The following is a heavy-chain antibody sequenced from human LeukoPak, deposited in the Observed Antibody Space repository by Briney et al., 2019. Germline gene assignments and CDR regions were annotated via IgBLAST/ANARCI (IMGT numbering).Heavy chain of an antibody. J-gene: IGHJ5*02. CDR1: GGTFSSYA. Sequence: GASVKVTCKASGGTFSSYAISWVRQAPGQGLEWMGGIIPIFGTANYAQKFQGRVTITADESTSAAYMELSSLRSEDTAVYYCARTYYSGYDLNWFDPWGQGTLVTVSS. CDR2: IIPIFGTA. CDR3: ARTYYSGYDLNWFDP. D-gene: IGHD5-12*01. V-gene: IGHV1-69*13.